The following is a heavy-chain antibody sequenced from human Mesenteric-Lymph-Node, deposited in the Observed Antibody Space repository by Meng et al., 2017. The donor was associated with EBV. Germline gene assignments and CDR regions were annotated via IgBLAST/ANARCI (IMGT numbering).Heavy chain of an antibody. V-gene: IGHV7-4-1*02. Sequence: QGHLVQSGSELKKPGAEVRVSCKASGSTFTEYAMNWVRQAPGQGLEWMGWIDTNTGSPTYAQGFTGRFVFSLDTSVSTAYLQITSLKADDSAVYYCARDWSSVIMNKGNYWGQGTLVTVSS. CDR2: IDTNTGSP. J-gene: IGHJ4*02. CDR1: GSTFTEYA. CDR3: ARDWSSVIMNKGNY. D-gene: IGHD3-16*01.